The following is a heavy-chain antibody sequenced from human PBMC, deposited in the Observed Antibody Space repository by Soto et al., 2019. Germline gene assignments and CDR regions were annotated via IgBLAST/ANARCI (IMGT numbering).Heavy chain of an antibody. Sequence: SETLSLTCTVSGASISGFYWSWIRKSAGKGLEWIGRIYATGTTGYNPSPKSRVMMSVDTSKKQFSLKLRSVTAADTAVYYCVRDGTKTLRDWFDPWGQGISVTVSS. D-gene: IGHD1-1*01. CDR3: VRDGTKTLRDWFDP. CDR1: GASISGFY. J-gene: IGHJ5*02. CDR2: IYATGTT. V-gene: IGHV4-4*07.